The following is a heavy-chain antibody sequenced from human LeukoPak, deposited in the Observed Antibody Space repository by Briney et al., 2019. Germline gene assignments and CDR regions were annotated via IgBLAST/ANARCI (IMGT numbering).Heavy chain of an antibody. CDR2: INHSGST. CDR1: GGSFSGYY. J-gene: IGHJ4*02. Sequence: SETLSLTCAVYGGSFSGYYWSWIRQPPGKGLEWIGEINHSGSTNYNPSLKSRVTISVDTSKNQFSLKLSSVTAADTAVYYCARKTIRGYSPNSDYWGQGTLVTVSS. CDR3: ARKTIRGYSPNSDY. D-gene: IGHD5-18*01. V-gene: IGHV4-34*01.